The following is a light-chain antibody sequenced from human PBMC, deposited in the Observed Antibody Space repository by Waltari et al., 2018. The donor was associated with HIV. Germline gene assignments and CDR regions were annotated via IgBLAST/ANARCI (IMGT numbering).Light chain of an antibody. CDR3: ESYTSTSVWV. CDR1: SNDVGGYNY. Sequence: QSALTQPASVSGSPGQSITISCTGSSNDVGGYNYVSWYQQHPGKAPRLMIYDVSTRPSGVSARFSCSQSGDTASLTISGLQPEDEADYYCESYTSTSVWVFGGGTRLTVL. J-gene: IGLJ3*02. V-gene: IGLV2-14*03. CDR2: DVS.